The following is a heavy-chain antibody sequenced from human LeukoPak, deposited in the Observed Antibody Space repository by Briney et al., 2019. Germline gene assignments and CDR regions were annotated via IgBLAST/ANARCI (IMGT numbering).Heavy chain of an antibody. Sequence: PGGPLRLSCAASGFTFSCNYMSWVRQAPGKGLEWVSVIYRGGTTYYADSVKGRFTISRDNSENTLYLQMNSLRAEDTAVYYCATCEDVYNYWGYGGQGTRVTVSS. CDR3: ATCEDVYNYWGY. J-gene: IGHJ4*02. D-gene: IGHD5-24*01. V-gene: IGHV3-53*01. CDR2: IYRGGTT. CDR1: GFTFSCNY.